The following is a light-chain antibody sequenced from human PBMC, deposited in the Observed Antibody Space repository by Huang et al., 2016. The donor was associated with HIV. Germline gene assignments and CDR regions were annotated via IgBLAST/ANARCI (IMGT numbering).Light chain of an antibody. CDR3: QQSHSILEWT. CDR1: EDIYNY. CDR2: AAT. J-gene: IGKJ1*01. Sequence: DIQMTQSPSSLSASVGDRVTITCRTSEDIYNYLNWYQHKPGKAPKLLIYAATSLQGGGPPRFSGSGSGTDFTLTSSSLQPEDSAMYYCQQSHSILEWTFGQGTKVEI. V-gene: IGKV1-39*01.